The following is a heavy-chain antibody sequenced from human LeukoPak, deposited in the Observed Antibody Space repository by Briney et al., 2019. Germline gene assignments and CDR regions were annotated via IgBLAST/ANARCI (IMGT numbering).Heavy chain of an antibody. J-gene: IGHJ1*01. Sequence: PGGSLRLSCAAAGFTFNNYWMHWVRQAPGKGLVWVSRIKSDGRTNYADSVKGRFTISRDNAKNTVSLQMNSLRAEDTGVYYCARAPSEIGGYYPEYFRHWGQGTLVTVSS. CDR1: GFTFNNYW. D-gene: IGHD3-22*01. V-gene: IGHV3-74*01. CDR2: IKSDGRT. CDR3: ARAPSEIGGYYPEYFRH.